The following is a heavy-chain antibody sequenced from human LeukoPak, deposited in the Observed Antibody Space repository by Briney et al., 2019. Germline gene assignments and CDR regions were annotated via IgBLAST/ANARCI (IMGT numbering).Heavy chain of an antibody. CDR3: ARAAIAVAGTSIDAFDI. J-gene: IGHJ3*02. V-gene: IGHV1-69*02. Sequence: GASVKVSCKASRGTFSSYTISWVRQAPGQGLEWMGRIIPILGIANYAQKFQGRVTITADKSTSTAYMELSRLRSEDTAVYYCARAAIAVAGTSIDAFDIWGQGTMVTVSS. CDR1: RGTFSSYT. D-gene: IGHD6-19*01. CDR2: IIPILGIA.